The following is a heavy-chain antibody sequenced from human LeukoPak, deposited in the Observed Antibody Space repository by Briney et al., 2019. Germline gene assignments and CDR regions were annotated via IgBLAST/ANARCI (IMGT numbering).Heavy chain of an antibody. J-gene: IGHJ5*02. D-gene: IGHD4-17*01. CDR3: ARGYDYGDYRWFDP. CDR1: GYTFTDYY. CDR2: INPKSGST. V-gene: IGHV1-2*02. Sequence: ASVKVSCKASGYTFTDYYMHWVRQAPGQGLEWMGWINPKSGSTNYAQQYQGGVTMTWDTSISTAYMELSSLRSDDTALYYCARGYDYGDYRWFDPWGQGTLVTVSS.